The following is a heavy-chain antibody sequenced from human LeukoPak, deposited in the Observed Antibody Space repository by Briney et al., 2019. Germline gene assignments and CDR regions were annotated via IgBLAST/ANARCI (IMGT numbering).Heavy chain of an antibody. D-gene: IGHD2-21*02. CDR2: ISYDGSNK. CDR1: GFTFSSYA. CDR3: ARDHIVVVTAIGPYYYYGMDV. V-gene: IGHV3-30*14. J-gene: IGHJ6*02. Sequence: GRSLRLSCAASGFTFSSYAMHWVRQAPGKGLEWVAVISYDGSNKYYADSVKGRFTISRDNSKNTLYLQMNSLRAEDTAVHYCARDHIVVVTAIGPYYYYGMDVWGQGTTVTVSS.